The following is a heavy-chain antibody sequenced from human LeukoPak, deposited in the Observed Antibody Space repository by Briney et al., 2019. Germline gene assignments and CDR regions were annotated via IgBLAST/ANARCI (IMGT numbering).Heavy chain of an antibody. CDR2: IYYSGST. V-gene: IGHV4-61*08. Sequence: SETLSLTCTVSGGSISSGGYYWSWIRQHPGKGLEWIGYIYYSGSTNYNPSLKSRVTISVDTSKNQFSLKLSSVTAADTAVYYCARESYSSGSFDYWGQGTLVTVSS. CDR3: ARESYSSGSFDY. D-gene: IGHD6-19*01. J-gene: IGHJ4*02. CDR1: GGSISSGGYY.